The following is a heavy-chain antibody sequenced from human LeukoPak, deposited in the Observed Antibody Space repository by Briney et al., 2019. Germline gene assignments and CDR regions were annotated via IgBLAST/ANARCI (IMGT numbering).Heavy chain of an antibody. CDR1: GGSISSYY. CDR2: IYYSGST. Sequence: SETLSLTCTVSGGSISSYYWSWIRQPPGKGLEWIGYIYYSGSTNYNPSLKSRVTLSVDTSKNQFSLKLSSVTAADTAAYYCAGVWFGKGYFDYWGQGTLVTVSS. J-gene: IGHJ4*02. CDR3: AGVWFGKGYFDY. D-gene: IGHD3-10*01. V-gene: IGHV4-59*01.